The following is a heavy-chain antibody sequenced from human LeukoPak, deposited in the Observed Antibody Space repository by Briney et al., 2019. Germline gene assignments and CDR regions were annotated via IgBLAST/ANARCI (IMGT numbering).Heavy chain of an antibody. D-gene: IGHD3-22*01. CDR1: AGSMYSYY. V-gene: IGHV4-4*07. CDR3: AREARDHYDGSGYYNDY. Sequence: SETLSLTCSVSAGSMYSYYCSCIRQSAGKGREWIGRIYTSGGTTYTPSRAGRVTRFLDMSQRQFSLKLTSLTAADTAVYYCAREARDHYDGSGYYNDYWGQGTLVTVSS. CDR2: IYTSGGT. J-gene: IGHJ4*02.